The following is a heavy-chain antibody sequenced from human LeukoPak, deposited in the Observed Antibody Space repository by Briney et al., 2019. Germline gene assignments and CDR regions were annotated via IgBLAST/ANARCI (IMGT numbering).Heavy chain of an antibody. CDR1: GGSISSGGYS. CDR2: IYYSGST. CDR3: ARVPVLWFRGAFDI. Sequence: SETLSLTCAVSGGSISSGGYSWSWIRQPPGKGLEWIGYIYYSGSTYYNPSLKSRVTISVDTSKNQFSLKLSSVTAADTAVYYCARVPVLWFRGAFDIWGQGTMVTVSS. J-gene: IGHJ3*02. V-gene: IGHV4-30-4*07. D-gene: IGHD3-10*01.